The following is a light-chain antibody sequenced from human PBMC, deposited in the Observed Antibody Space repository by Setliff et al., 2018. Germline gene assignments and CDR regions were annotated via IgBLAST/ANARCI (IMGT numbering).Light chain of an antibody. CDR1: ASDVGDYNY. CDR2: EVI. V-gene: IGLV2-14*01. Sequence: ALAQPASVSGSPGQSITISCTGSASDVGDYNYVSWHQQHPGEAPKLLIYEVINRPSGIFNRFSGSKSGNTASLTISGLLAEDEADYFCSSYTSSHTYVFGSGTKVTVL. CDR3: SSYTSSHTYV. J-gene: IGLJ1*01.